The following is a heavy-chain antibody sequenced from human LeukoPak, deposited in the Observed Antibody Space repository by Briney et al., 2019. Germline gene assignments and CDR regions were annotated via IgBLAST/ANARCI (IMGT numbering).Heavy chain of an antibody. D-gene: IGHD6-6*01. CDR1: GFTFDDYA. V-gene: IGHV3-9*03. CDR2: ISWNSGSI. CDR3: AKGLGAARGTNAFDI. Sequence: GRSLRLSCAASGFTFDDYAMHWVRQAPGKGLEGVSGISWNSGSIGCADTVKGRFNISRDNAKNSLYLQMNSLRAEDMALYYCAKGLGAARGTNAFDIWGQGTMVTVSS. J-gene: IGHJ3*02.